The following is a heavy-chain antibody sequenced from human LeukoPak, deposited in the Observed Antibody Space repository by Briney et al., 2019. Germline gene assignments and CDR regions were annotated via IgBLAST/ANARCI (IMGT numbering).Heavy chain of an antibody. D-gene: IGHD3-10*01. J-gene: IGHJ5*02. CDR3: ARVGTITMVRGGLYNWFDP. Sequence: GRSLRLSCAASGFTFSSYAMHWVGQAPGKGLKWVAVISYDGRNKYYADSVKGRFTISRDNSKNTLYLQMNSLRAEDTAVYYCARVGTITMVRGGLYNWFDPWVQGTLVTVSS. CDR1: GFTFSSYA. CDR2: ISYDGRNK. V-gene: IGHV3-30*04.